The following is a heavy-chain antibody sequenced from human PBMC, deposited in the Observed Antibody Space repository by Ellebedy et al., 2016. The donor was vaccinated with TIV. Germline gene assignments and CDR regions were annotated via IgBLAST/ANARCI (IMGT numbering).Heavy chain of an antibody. V-gene: IGHV3-23*01. CDR3: AKGLGPYATAPDY. J-gene: IGHJ4*02. CDR2: IRASGDTT. CDR1: GFTFSNYA. D-gene: IGHD3-16*01. Sequence: GESLKISCAASGFTFSNYALSWVRQAPGKGLEWVSAIRASGDTTYSAESVKGRSTISRDTSKNPLYLQMDSLRVDDTALYYCAKGLGPYATAPDYWGQGTLVTVSS.